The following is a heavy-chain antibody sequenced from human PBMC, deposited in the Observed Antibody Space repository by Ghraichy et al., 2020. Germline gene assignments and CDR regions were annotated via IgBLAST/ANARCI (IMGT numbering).Heavy chain of an antibody. CDR3: TRHAEAVPAAIQSYYYYYMDV. V-gene: IGHV3-73*01. CDR2: IRSKANSYAT. Sequence: GGSLRLSCAASGFTFSGSAMHWVRQASGKGLEWVGRIRSKANSYATAYAASVKGRFTISRDDSKNTAYLQMNSLKTEDTAVYYCTRHAEAVPAAIQSYYYYYMDVWGKGTTVTVSS. J-gene: IGHJ6*03. D-gene: IGHD2-2*02. CDR1: GFTFSGSA.